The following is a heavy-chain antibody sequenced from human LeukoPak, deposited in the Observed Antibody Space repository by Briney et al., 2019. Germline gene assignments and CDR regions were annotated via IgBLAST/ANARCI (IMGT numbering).Heavy chain of an antibody. Sequence: GGSLRLSCAASGFTVSSNYMSWVRQAPGKGLEWVSVIYSGGSTYYADSVKGRFIISRGNSKNTLYLQMNSLRAEDTAVYYCARVFCSSTSCYDYFDYWGQGTLVTVSS. V-gene: IGHV3-53*01. CDR1: GFTVSSNY. J-gene: IGHJ4*02. D-gene: IGHD2-2*01. CDR2: IYSGGST. CDR3: ARVFCSSTSCYDYFDY.